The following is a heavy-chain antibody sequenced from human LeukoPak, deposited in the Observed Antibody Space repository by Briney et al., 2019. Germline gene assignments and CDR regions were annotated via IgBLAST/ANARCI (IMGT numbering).Heavy chain of an antibody. J-gene: IGHJ4*02. D-gene: IGHD5-24*01. CDR1: GFTFSAYS. CDR2: IGISSGNT. V-gene: IGHV3-48*01. CDR3: ARDYKYAFDN. Sequence: GGSLRLYCAASGFTFSAYSMNWVRQAPGKGLEWISYIGISSGNTKYADSVKGRFTISGDKAKNSLYLQMNSLRVEDTAVYYCARDYKYAFDNWGQGTLVTVSS.